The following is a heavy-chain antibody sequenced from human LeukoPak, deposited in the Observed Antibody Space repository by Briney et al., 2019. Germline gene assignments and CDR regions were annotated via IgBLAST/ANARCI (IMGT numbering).Heavy chain of an antibody. J-gene: IGHJ6*03. Sequence: GGSLRLSCAASGFTFSSYGMHWVRQAPGKGLEWVAFIQYDGSNKYYADSVKGRFTISRDNSKNTLYLQMNSLRAGDTAVYYCAKDTGLLWFGDYYYMDVWGKGTTVTVSS. D-gene: IGHD3-10*01. CDR3: AKDTGLLWFGDYYYMDV. CDR2: IQYDGSNK. V-gene: IGHV3-30*02. CDR1: GFTFSSYG.